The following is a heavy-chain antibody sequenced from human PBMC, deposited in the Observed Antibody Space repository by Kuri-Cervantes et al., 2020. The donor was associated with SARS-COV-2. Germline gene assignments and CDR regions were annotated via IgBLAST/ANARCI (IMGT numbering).Heavy chain of an antibody. CDR3: ARGGDYGFWFDP. Sequence: SETLSLTCTVSGGSISSYYWSWIRQPAGKGLEWIGYIYTSGSTNYNPSLKSRVTISVDTSKNQFSLKLSSVTAADTAVYYCARGGDYGFWFDPWGQGTLVTVSS. CDR2: IYTSGST. D-gene: IGHD4-17*01. V-gene: IGHV4-4*09. J-gene: IGHJ5*02. CDR1: GGSISSYY.